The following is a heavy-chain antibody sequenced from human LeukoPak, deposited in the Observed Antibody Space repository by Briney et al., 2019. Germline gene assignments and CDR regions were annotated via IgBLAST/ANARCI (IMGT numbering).Heavy chain of an antibody. CDR1: GGSFSGYY. CDR3: ARGARGDYVWGSYRYQTDY. D-gene: IGHD3-16*02. V-gene: IGHV4-34*01. J-gene: IGHJ4*02. CDR2: INHSGST. Sequence: SETLSLTCAVYGGSFSGYYWSWIRQPPGKGLEWIGEINHSGSTNYNPSLKSRVTISVDTSKNQFSLKLSSVTAADTAVYYCARGARGDYVWGSYRYQTDYWGQGTLVTVSS.